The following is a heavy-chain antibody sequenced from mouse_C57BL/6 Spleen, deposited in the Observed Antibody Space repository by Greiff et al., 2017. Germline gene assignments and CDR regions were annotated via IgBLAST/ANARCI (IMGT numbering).Heavy chain of an antibody. CDR3: ARQYDYSGDAMDY. D-gene: IGHD2-4*01. V-gene: IGHV5-6*01. J-gene: IGHJ4*01. CDR1: GFTFSSYG. Sequence: EVMLVESGGDLVKPGGSLKLSCAASGFTFSSYGMSWVRQTPDKRLEWVATISSGGSYTYYPASVKGRFTISRDNAKNTLYLQMSSLKSEDTAMYYCARQYDYSGDAMDYWGQGTSVTVSS. CDR2: ISSGGSYT.